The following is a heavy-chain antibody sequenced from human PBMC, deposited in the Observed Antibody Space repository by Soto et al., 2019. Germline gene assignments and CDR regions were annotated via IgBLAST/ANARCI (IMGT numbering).Heavy chain of an antibody. D-gene: IGHD3-3*01. V-gene: IGHV3-21*01. Sequence: VGSLRLSCEASEFTLSSFRMTWIRQAPGSGLEWVSSMSGSSKYIHYADSVKGRFTISRDNSKNTLYLQMNSLRAEDTAVYYCAKDSVEYYDFWSGPMGFNWFDHWGQGTLVTVSS. CDR3: AKDSVEYYDFWSGPMGFNWFDH. CDR1: EFTLSSFR. CDR2: MSGSSKYI. J-gene: IGHJ5*02.